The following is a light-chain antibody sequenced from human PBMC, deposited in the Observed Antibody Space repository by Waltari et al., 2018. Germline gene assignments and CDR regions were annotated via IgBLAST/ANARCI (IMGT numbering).Light chain of an antibody. Sequence: EIVLTQSPGTLSLSPGERATLSCRASQSVSSSSLAWSQQKPGQAPRLLIYGASSRATGIPDRFSGSGSGTDFTLTISRLEPEDFAVYYCQQYGSSPFTFGPGTKVDIK. J-gene: IGKJ3*01. CDR1: QSVSSSS. CDR3: QQYGSSPFT. V-gene: IGKV3-20*01. CDR2: GAS.